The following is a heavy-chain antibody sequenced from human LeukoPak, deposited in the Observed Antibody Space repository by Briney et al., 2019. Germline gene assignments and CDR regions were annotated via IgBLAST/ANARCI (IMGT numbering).Heavy chain of an antibody. Sequence: PGGSLRLSCAASGFTLSDYYMSSIRQAPRKGLGWVSYISSSSSYTNYAASLKGPFTISRANAKNSLYLRMNSLRAEDTAVYNCVRGSGKKLWLSDFAYWGQGSLVTVSS. D-gene: IGHD5-18*01. J-gene: IGHJ4*02. CDR1: GFTLSDYY. CDR2: ISSSSSYT. V-gene: IGHV3-11*05. CDR3: VRGSGKKLWLSDFAY.